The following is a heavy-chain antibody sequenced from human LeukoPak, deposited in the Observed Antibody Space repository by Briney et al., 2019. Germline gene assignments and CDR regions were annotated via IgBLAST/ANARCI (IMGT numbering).Heavy chain of an antibody. CDR3: ARADYGDYECSL. D-gene: IGHD4-17*01. CDR2: MNPNSGNT. V-gene: IGHV1-8*01. J-gene: IGHJ4*02. Sequence: APVKVSCKASGYTFTSYDINWVRQATGQGLEWMGWMNPNSGNTGYAQKFQGRVTMTRNTSISTAYMELSSLRSEDTAVYYCARADYGDYECSLWGQGTLVTVSS. CDR1: GYTFTSYD.